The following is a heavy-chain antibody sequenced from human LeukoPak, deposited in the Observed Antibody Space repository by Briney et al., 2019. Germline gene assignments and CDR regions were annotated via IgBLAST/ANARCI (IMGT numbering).Heavy chain of an antibody. D-gene: IGHD2-15*01. CDR2: ISYSGST. CDR3: ARVWSGCSGGSCYSGSFYYYYGMDV. CDR1: GGSISSGDYY. V-gene: IGHV4-31*03. J-gene: IGHJ6*02. Sequence: PSQTLSLTCTVSGGSISSGDYYWSWIRQHPGKGLEWIGCISYSGSTYYNPFLKSRVSISVDTSKNQFSLKLSSVTAADTAVYYCARVWSGCSGGSCYSGSFYYYYGMDVWGQGTTVTVSS.